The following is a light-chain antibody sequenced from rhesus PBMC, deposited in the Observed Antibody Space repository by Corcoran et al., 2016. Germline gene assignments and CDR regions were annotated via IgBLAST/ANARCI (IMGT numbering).Light chain of an antibody. J-gene: IGKJ4*01. V-gene: IGKV1-36*02. Sequence: DIQMTQSPSSLSASVGDRVTISCWASQGISDYLSWYQQKPGKAPKRLIYAASSLESGVPSRFSGGGAGTDVTLTISRLQPEDFAAYYCLQGDSIPLTFGGGTKVEIK. CDR1: QGISDY. CDR2: AAS. CDR3: LQGDSIPLT.